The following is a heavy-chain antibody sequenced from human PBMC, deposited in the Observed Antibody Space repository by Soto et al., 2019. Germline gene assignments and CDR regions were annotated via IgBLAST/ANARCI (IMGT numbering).Heavy chain of an antibody. D-gene: IGHD6-13*01. CDR2: INPSGGST. J-gene: IGHJ6*02. CDR1: GYTFTSYY. CDR3: ARAHQSWSAYYYYGMGV. Sequence: GASVKVSCKASGYTFTSYYMHWVRQAPGQGLEWMGIINPSGGSTSYAQKFQGRVTMTRDTSTSTVYMELSSLRSEDTAVYYCARAHQSWSAYYYYGMGVWGQGTTVTVSS. V-gene: IGHV1-46*01.